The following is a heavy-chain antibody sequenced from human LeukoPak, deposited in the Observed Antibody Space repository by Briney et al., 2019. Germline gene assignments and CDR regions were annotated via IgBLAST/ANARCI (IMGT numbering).Heavy chain of an antibody. J-gene: IGHJ6*03. CDR2: IYHTGST. CDR1: GGSISRSNW. CDR3: ARGAYCSSTSCYTGYYYYYMDV. Sequence: TETLSLTCTVSGGSISRSNWWSLVRQPPGKGLEWIGEIYHTGSTNYNPSLKSRVTISVDKSKNQFSLKLSSVTAADTAVYYCARGAYCSSTSCYTGYYYYYMDVWGKGTTVTVSS. D-gene: IGHD2-2*02. V-gene: IGHV4-4*02.